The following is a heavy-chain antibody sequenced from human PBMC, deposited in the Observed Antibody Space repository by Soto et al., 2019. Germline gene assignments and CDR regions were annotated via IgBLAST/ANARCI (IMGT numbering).Heavy chain of an antibody. Sequence: QVQLQESGPGLVQPSETLSLTCAVSGDSISRSVWWTWVRQSPGKGLEWIGDAYHTGNTNYSPSLRARVTITVDXSXNXXSLFLNSVTAADTAIYSCATFCTGDCDSISYAFSVWGHGTMVTVSS. CDR1: GDSISRSVW. CDR2: AYHTGNT. V-gene: IGHV4-4*02. J-gene: IGHJ3*01. CDR3: ATFCTGDCDSISYAFSV. D-gene: IGHD2-21*02.